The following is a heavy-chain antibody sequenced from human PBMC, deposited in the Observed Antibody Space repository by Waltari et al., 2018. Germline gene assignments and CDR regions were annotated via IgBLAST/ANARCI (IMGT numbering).Heavy chain of an antibody. CDR3: ARDEDY. V-gene: IGHV1-69*10. J-gene: IGHJ4*02. Sequence: QVQLVQSGAEVKKPGSSVKVSGKASGGTFSSYAISGVRQAPGQGLEWMGGIIPILGIANYAQKVKGRVTITADKSTSTAYMELSSLRSEDTAVYYCARDEDYWGQGTLVTVSS. CDR2: IIPILGIA. CDR1: GGTFSSYA.